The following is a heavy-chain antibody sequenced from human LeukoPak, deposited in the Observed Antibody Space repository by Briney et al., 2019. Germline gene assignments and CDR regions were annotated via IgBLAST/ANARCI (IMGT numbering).Heavy chain of an antibody. J-gene: IGHJ4*02. CDR1: GFTFSSYS. Sequence: GGSLRLSCVASGFTFSSYSMNWVRQAPGKGLEWVSAIRGSGGTTYYADSVKGRFTISRDDSKNTLYLQMNSLRAEDTAAYYCAKGYSTSWLPFFDYWGQGTLVTVSS. CDR3: AKGYSTSWLPFFDY. CDR2: IRGSGGTT. D-gene: IGHD2-2*01. V-gene: IGHV3-23*01.